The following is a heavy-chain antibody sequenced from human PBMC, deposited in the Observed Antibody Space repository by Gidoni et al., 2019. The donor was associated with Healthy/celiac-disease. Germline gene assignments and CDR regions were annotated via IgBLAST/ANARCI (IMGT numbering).Heavy chain of an antibody. D-gene: IGHD4-4*01. Sequence: EVQLVESGGGLIKPGGSLRLSCAASGFTVSSNYMSWVRQAPGKGLEWGSVIYSGGSTDYAASVNVRFTISRDNSKNTLYLQMNSLRAEDTAVYYCARGDYNGWFDPWGQGTLVTVSS. CDR1: GFTVSSNY. CDR3: ARGDYNGWFDP. V-gene: IGHV3-53*01. CDR2: IYSGGST. J-gene: IGHJ5*02.